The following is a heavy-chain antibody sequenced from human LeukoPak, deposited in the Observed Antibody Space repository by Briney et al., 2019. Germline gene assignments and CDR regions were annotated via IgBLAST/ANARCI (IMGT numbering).Heavy chain of an antibody. CDR2: ISHSGTT. Sequence: SETLSLTCAVYGGSLNGYYWSWIRQPPGKGLEWIGEISHSGTTYYNPTLKSRVTVSVDTTKNQFSLKLSSVTAADTAVYYCARGRLTEYSSLLFDYWGQGALATVSS. D-gene: IGHD6-13*01. J-gene: IGHJ4*02. CDR3: ARGRLTEYSSLLFDY. V-gene: IGHV4-34*01. CDR1: GGSLNGYY.